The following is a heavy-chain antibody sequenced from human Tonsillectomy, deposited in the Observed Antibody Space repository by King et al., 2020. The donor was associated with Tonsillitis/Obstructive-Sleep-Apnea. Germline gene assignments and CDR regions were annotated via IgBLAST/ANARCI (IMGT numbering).Heavy chain of an antibody. D-gene: IGHD6-13*01. V-gene: IGHV3-23*04. CDR2: ISGSGGST. CDR1: GFSFSNYA. Sequence: VQLVESGGGLVQPGGSLSLSCAASGFSFSNYAMSWVRQAPGKGLEWVSAISGSGGSTYYVDSVKGRFTISRDNSKNTLYLQMNSLRAEDTAVYYCAKELSRGAAGYNDYWGQGTLVTVSS. CDR3: AKELSRGAAGYNDY. J-gene: IGHJ4*02.